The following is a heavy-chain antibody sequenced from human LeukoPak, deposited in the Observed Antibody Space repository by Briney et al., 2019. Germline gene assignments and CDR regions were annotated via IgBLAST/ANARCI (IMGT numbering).Heavy chain of an antibody. J-gene: IGHJ5*02. CDR1: GGSISSYY. CDR3: ARHRCSSTSCYDNWFDP. D-gene: IGHD2-2*01. CDR2: IYTSGST. V-gene: IGHV4-4*09. Sequence: SETLSLTCTVSGGSISSYYWSWIRQPPGKGLEWIGYIYTSGSTNYNPSLKGRVTISVDTSKNQFSLKLSSVTAADTAVYYCARHRCSSTSCYDNWFDPWAREPWSPSPQ.